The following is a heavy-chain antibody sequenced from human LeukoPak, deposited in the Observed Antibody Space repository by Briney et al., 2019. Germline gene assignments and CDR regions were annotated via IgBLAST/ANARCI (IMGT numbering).Heavy chain of an antibody. J-gene: IGHJ4*02. CDR1: GFTFSSYA. Sequence: GGSLRLSCAASGFTFSSYAMHWVRQAPGKGLEWVAVISYDGSNKYYADSVKGRFTISRDNSKNTLYLQMNSLRAEDTAVYYCARDGTTGAYFDYWGQGTLVTVSS. V-gene: IGHV3-30*04. D-gene: IGHD4-17*01. CDR3: ARDGTTGAYFDY. CDR2: ISYDGSNK.